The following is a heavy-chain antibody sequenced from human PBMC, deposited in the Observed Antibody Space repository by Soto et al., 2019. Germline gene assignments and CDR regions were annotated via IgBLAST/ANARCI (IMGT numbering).Heavy chain of an antibody. J-gene: IGHJ6*02. CDR2: ISYDGSNK. CDR1: GFTFSSYG. V-gene: IGHV3-30*03. CDR3: ASGAPLETNRMDV. Sequence: GGSLRLSCAASGFTFSSYGMHWVRQAPGKGLEWVAVISYDGSNKYYADSVKGRFTISRDNSKNTLYLQMNSLRAEDTAVYYCASGAPLETNRMDVWGQGTTVTVSS. D-gene: IGHD1-1*01.